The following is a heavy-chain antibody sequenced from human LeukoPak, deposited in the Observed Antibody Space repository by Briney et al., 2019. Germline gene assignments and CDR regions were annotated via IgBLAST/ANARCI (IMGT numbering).Heavy chain of an antibody. Sequence: PGGSLRLSCAASGFTFSSYAMSWVRQAPGKGLEWVSAISGSGGSTYYADSVKGRFTISRDNSKNTLYLQMNSLRAEDTAVYYCANNYYGSGSYYPPFDYWGQGTLVTVTS. V-gene: IGHV3-23*01. J-gene: IGHJ4*02. CDR2: ISGSGGST. CDR3: ANNYYGSGSYYPPFDY. CDR1: GFTFSSYA. D-gene: IGHD3-10*01.